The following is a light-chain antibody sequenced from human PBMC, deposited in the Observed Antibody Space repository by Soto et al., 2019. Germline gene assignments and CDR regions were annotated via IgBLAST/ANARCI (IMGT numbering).Light chain of an antibody. CDR3: QSYDTSLSGAV. Sequence: QAVVTQPPSVSGAPGQRVTISCTGSSSNIGAGYPVHWFQQLPGTAPKLLIYGNTNRPSGVPDRFSGSKSGTSASLVITGLQAEDEADYYCQSYDTSLSGAVFGGGNQLTVL. J-gene: IGLJ7*01. CDR1: SSNIGAGYP. CDR2: GNT. V-gene: IGLV1-40*01.